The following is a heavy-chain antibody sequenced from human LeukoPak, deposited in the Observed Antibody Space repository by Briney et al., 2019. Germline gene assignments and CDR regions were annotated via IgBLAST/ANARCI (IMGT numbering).Heavy chain of an antibody. CDR1: GFTLNTYG. Sequence: GGSLRLSCAASGFTLNTYGMSWVRQAPGKGLEWVSYISRSGSTIYYADSVKGRFTISRDNAKNSLYLQMNSLRAEDTAVYYCARDGYNSHFDYWGQGTLVTVSS. D-gene: IGHD5-24*01. CDR2: ISRSGSTI. V-gene: IGHV3-48*04. CDR3: ARDGYNSHFDY. J-gene: IGHJ4*02.